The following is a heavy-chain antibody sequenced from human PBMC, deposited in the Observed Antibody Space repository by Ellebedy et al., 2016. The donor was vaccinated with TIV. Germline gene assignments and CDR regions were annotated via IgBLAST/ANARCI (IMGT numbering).Heavy chain of an antibody. V-gene: IGHV3-23*01. J-gene: IGHJ5*02. CDR1: GFTFTTYA. D-gene: IGHD2-2*01. Sequence: GGSLRLXXAASGFTFTTYAMGWVRQAPGKGLDWVSAISADGVTTFYADSVTGRFTISRDNSKNTLFLQMNSLRAEDTAIYYCAKIGPRDCTTTSCLFDPWGQGTLVTVSS. CDR2: ISADGVTT. CDR3: AKIGPRDCTTTSCLFDP.